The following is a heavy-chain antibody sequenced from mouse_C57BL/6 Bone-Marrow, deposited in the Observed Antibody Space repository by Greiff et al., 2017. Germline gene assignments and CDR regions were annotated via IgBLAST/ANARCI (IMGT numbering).Heavy chain of an antibody. CDR2: ISYDGSN. Sequence: EVQLQQSGPGLVKPSQSLSLTCSVTGYSITSGYYWNWIRQFPGNKLEWMGYISYDGSNNYNPSLKNRISITRDTSKNQFFLKLNSVTTEDTATYYCARVRVYYDYDAYYYAMDYWGQGTSVTVSS. J-gene: IGHJ4*01. CDR1: GYSITSGYY. CDR3: ARVRVYYDYDAYYYAMDY. D-gene: IGHD2-4*01. V-gene: IGHV3-6*01.